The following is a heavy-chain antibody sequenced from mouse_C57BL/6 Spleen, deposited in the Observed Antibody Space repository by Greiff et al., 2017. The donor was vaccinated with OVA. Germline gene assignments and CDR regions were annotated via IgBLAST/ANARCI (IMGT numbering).Heavy chain of an antibody. CDR3: AREGLRRWYFDV. CDR2: ISDGGSYT. Sequence: EVQVVESGGGLVKPGGSLKLSCAASGFTFSSYAMSWVRQTPEKRLEWVATISDGGSYTYYPDNVKGRFTISRDNAKNNLYLQMSHLKSEDTAMYYCAREGLRRWYFDVWGTGTTVTVSS. J-gene: IGHJ1*03. D-gene: IGHD2-4*01. V-gene: IGHV5-4*01. CDR1: GFTFSSYA.